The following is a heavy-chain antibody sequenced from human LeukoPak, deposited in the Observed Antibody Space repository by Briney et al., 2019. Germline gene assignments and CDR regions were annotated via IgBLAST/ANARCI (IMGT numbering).Heavy chain of an antibody. CDR1: GYTFTRYG. V-gene: IGHV1-18*01. CDR2: INTYNGNT. Sequence: ASVKVSCKASGYTFTRYGISWVRQAPGQELEWMGWINTYNGNTDYAQKLQGRVTMTTDTSTSTAYMELRSLRSDDTALYYCATNYYDSSGYYSIDYWGQGTLVTVSS. CDR3: ATNYYDSSGYYSIDY. J-gene: IGHJ4*02. D-gene: IGHD3-22*01.